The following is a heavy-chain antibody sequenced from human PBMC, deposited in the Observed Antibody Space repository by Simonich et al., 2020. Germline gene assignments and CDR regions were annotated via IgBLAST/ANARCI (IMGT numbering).Heavy chain of an antibody. J-gene: IGHJ4*02. CDR3: ARASRGTWWYYYFDY. Sequence: QVQLVQSGAEVKKPGASVKVSCKASGYTFTSYCISWVRQAPGQGLEWMGWISAYNGNTNYAQEIQGRVTMTTDTSTSTAYMELRSLRTDDTAVYYCARASRGTWWYYYFDYWGQGTLVTVSS. D-gene: IGHD2-15*01. V-gene: IGHV1-18*01. CDR1: GYTFTSYC. CDR2: ISAYNGNT.